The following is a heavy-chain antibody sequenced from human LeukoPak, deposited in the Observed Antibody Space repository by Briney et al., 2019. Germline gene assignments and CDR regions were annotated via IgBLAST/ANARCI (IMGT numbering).Heavy chain of an antibody. CDR2: ISSSSYI. Sequence: GGSLRLSCAASGFTFSSYSMNWVRQAPGKGLEWVSSISSSSYIYYADSVKGRFTISRDNAKNSLYLQMNSLRAEDTAVYYCARACSGGSCYDYWGQGTLVTVSS. CDR1: GFTFSSYS. D-gene: IGHD2-15*01. J-gene: IGHJ4*02. CDR3: ARACSGGSCYDY. V-gene: IGHV3-21*01.